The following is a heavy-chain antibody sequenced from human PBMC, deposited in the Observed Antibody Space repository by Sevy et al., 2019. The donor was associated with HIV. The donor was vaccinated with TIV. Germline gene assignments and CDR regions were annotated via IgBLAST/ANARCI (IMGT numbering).Heavy chain of an antibody. Sequence: ASVKVSCKVSGYTLTELSMHWVRQAPGKGLEWMGGFDPEDGETIYAQTFQGRVTMTEDTSTDTAYMELSSLRSEDTAVYYCARDRLGITISAEWGGGMDVWGQGTTVTVSS. V-gene: IGHV1-24*01. D-gene: IGHD3-3*01. J-gene: IGHJ6*02. CDR3: ARDRLGITISAEWGGGMDV. CDR1: GYTLTELS. CDR2: FDPEDGET.